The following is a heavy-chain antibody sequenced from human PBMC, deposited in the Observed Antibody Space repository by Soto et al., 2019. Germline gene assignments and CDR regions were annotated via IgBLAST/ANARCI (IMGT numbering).Heavy chain of an antibody. CDR1: GGSISSYY. D-gene: IGHD5-18*01. CDR2: IYYSGST. CDR3: ARDNGYSYGYTLDH. J-gene: IGHJ4*02. Sequence: SETLSLTCTVSGGSISSYYWSWIRQPPGKGLEWIGCIYYSGSTNYNPSLKSRVTISVDTSKNQFSLKLSSVTAADTAVYYCARDNGYSYGYTLDHWGQGTLVTVSS. V-gene: IGHV4-59*01.